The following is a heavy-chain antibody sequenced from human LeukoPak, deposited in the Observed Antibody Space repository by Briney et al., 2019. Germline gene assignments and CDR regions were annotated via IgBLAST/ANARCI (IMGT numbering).Heavy chain of an antibody. V-gene: IGHV1-46*01. Sequence: GASVKVSCKSSGYSFTGHYMHWVRQAPGQGLEWMRVINPRGMSTIYAGKFQGRIIMTRDLSTTTDYMELSSLKSDDTAVYYCARDNSMHERGWWFDPWGQGTLVTVSS. J-gene: IGHJ5*02. D-gene: IGHD1-1*01. CDR2: INPRGMST. CDR1: GYSFTGHY. CDR3: ARDNSMHERGWWFDP.